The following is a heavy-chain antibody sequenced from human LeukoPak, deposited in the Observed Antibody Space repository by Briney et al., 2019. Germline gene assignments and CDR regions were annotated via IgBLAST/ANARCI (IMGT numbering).Heavy chain of an antibody. CDR1: GGSISSGDYY. D-gene: IGHD3-9*01. CDR2: IYYSGST. J-gene: IGHJ6*02. Sequence: SQTLSLTCTVSGGSISSGDYYWGWIRQPPGKGLEWIGYIYYSGSTYYNPSLKSRVTISVDTSKNQFSLKLSSVTAADTAVYYCARGSVLRYFDWLSRIGYYYYGMDVWGQGTTVTVSS. CDR3: ARGSVLRYFDWLSRIGYYYYGMDV. V-gene: IGHV4-30-4*01.